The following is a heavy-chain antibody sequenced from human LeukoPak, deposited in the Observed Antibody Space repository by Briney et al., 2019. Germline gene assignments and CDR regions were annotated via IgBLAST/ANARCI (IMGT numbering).Heavy chain of an antibody. J-gene: IGHJ3*02. CDR3: ARPGLADAFDI. Sequence: GGSLRLSCAASGFTFSSYAMHWVRQAPGKGLEWVAVISYDGSNKYYADSAKGRFTISRDNSKNTLYLQMNSLRAEDTAVYYCARPGLADAFDIWGQGTMVTASS. D-gene: IGHD6-6*01. CDR2: ISYDGSNK. CDR1: GFTFSSYA. V-gene: IGHV3-30-3*01.